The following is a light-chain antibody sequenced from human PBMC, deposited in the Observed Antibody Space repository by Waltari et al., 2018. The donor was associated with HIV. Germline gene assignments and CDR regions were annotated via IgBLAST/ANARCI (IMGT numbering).Light chain of an antibody. V-gene: IGKV3-15*01. CDR2: GAS. CDR3: QQYNKWPPYT. J-gene: IGKJ2*01. Sequence: EIVMTQPPGALSVSLGERATLSCRASQSVTTNLAWYQQKPGQAPRLLIFGASTRATGIPARFSGSGSGTEFTLTISSLQSEDFALYYCQQYNKWPPYTFGQGTKLEIK. CDR1: QSVTTN.